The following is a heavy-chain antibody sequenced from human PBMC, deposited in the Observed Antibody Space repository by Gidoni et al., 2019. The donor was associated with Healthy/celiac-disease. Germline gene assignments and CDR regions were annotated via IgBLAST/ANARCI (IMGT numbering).Heavy chain of an antibody. CDR1: GGSISRYY. D-gene: IGHD3-22*01. J-gene: IGHJ1*01. CDR3: ARSRSNNYYDSWDFQH. V-gene: IGHV4-59*01. Sequence: QVQLQESGPGLVKPSETLSLTCTVSGGSISRYYWSWIRQPPGKGLEWIGYIYYSGSTNYNPSLKSRVTISVDTSKNQFSLKLSSVTAADTAVYYCARSRSNNYYDSWDFQHWGQGTLVTVSS. CDR2: IYYSGST.